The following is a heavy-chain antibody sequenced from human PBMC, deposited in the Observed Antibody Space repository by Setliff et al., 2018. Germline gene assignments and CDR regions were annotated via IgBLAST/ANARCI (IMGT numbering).Heavy chain of an antibody. CDR3: AKDHPSGWAYDC. J-gene: IGHJ4*02. CDR1: GFTFSSYS. D-gene: IGHD6-19*01. V-gene: IGHV3-21*01. CDR2: ISSSSSYI. Sequence: GGSLRLSCAASGFTFSSYSMNWVRQAPGKGLEWVSSISSSSSYIYYADSVKGRFTISRDNAKNSLYLQMNSLRVEDTAIYYCAKDHPSGWAYDCWGQGTLVTVSS.